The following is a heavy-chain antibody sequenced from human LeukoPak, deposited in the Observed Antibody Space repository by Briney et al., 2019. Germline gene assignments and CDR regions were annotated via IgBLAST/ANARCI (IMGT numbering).Heavy chain of an antibody. CDR1: GYSFFSYY. V-gene: IGHV1-46*01. CDR3: ARGPETGSFDY. D-gene: IGHD1-26*01. Sequence: ASVKVSCKASGYSFFSYYIHWVRQAPGQGLEWMGIINPSGGSTTHAQKSQDRVTMTRDMSTSTVYMELSSLRSQDTAVYYCARGPETGSFDYWGQGTLVTVSS. CDR2: INPSGGST. J-gene: IGHJ4*02.